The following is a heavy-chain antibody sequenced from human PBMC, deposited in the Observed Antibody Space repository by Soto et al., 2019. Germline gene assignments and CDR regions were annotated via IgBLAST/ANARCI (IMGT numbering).Heavy chain of an antibody. CDR1: GGSIISGDYY. CDR3: ARESMARGVIGYYYYGMDV. J-gene: IGHJ6*02. CDR2: IYYSGST. V-gene: IGHV4-30-4*01. Sequence: SETLSLTCTVSGGSIISGDYYCSCIRQRPWKGLEWIGYIYYSGSTYYNPSLKSRVTISVDTSKNQFSLKLSSVTAADTAVYYCARESMARGVIGYYYYGMDVWGQGTTVTVSS. D-gene: IGHD3-10*01.